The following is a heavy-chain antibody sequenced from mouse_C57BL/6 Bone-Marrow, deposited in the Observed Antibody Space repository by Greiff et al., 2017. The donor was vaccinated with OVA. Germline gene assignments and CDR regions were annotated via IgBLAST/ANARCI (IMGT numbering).Heavy chain of an antibody. CDR2: INPNNGGT. CDR3: ARGRSTMVTTRSYYAMDY. V-gene: IGHV1-22*01. Sequence: EVKLQESGPELVKPGASVKLSCKASGYTFTDYNMHWVKQSPGKSLEWIGYINPNNGGTSYNQKFKGKATLTVNKSSSTAYMGLRSLTSEDSAVYYCARGRSTMVTTRSYYAMDYWGQGTSVTVSS. CDR1: GYTFTDYN. D-gene: IGHD2-2*01. J-gene: IGHJ4*01.